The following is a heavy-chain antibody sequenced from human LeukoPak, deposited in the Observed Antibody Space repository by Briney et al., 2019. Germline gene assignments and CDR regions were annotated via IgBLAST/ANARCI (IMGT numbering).Heavy chain of an antibody. CDR1: GFTFSSYG. CDR2: ISGSGGST. Sequence: GGSLRLSCAASGFTFSSYGMSWVRQAPGKGLEWVSAISGSGGSTYYADSVKGRFTISRDNSKNTLYLQMNSVRVEDTAVYYCAKGTYGSGTYGAHDYWGQGTLVTVSS. CDR3: AKGTYGSGTYGAHDY. D-gene: IGHD3-10*01. V-gene: IGHV3-23*01. J-gene: IGHJ4*02.